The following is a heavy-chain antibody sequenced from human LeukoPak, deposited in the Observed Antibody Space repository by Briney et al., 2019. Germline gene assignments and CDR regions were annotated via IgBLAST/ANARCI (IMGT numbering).Heavy chain of an antibody. J-gene: IGHJ4*02. CDR1: GGTFRNYV. D-gene: IGHD2/OR15-2a*01. Sequence: SVKVSCKASGGTFRNYVVTWVRQAPGQGLEWMGGIIPMFGTGNYAQKLQGRVTITADESTSTAYMELSSLRLEDMAVYYCVIFPRDILRYSADYWGQGTLVTVSS. V-gene: IGHV1-69*13. CDR3: VIFPRDILRYSADY. CDR2: IIPMFGTG.